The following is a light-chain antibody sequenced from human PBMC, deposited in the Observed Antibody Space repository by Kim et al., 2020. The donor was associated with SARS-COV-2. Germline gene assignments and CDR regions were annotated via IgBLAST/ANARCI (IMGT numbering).Light chain of an antibody. V-gene: IGKV3-15*01. Sequence: EIVMTQSPATLSVSPGESAPLSCRASQSVSSNLAWYQHKVGQAPRLLIYGASTRATGITARFSGSGSGTEFTLTISSLQSEDFAVYYCQQYNNWPPVTFGGGTKVDIK. CDR2: GAS. CDR1: QSVSSN. J-gene: IGKJ4*01. CDR3: QQYNNWPPVT.